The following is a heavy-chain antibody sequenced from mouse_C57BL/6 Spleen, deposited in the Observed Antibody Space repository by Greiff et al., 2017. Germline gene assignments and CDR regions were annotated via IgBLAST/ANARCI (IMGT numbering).Heavy chain of an antibody. Sequence: EVQVVESGGGLVQPGGSMKLSCVASGFTFSNYWMNWVRQSPEKGLEWVAQIRLKSDNYATHYAESVKGRFTISRDDSKSSVYLQMNNLRAEDTGIYYCTVTTVAHYAMDYWGQGTSVTVSS. V-gene: IGHV6-3*01. CDR1: GFTFSNYW. CDR3: TVTTVAHYAMDY. D-gene: IGHD1-1*01. CDR2: IRLKSDNYAT. J-gene: IGHJ4*01.